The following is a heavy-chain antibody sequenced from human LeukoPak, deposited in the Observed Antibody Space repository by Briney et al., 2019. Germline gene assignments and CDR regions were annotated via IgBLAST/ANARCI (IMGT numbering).Heavy chain of an antibody. Sequence: SETLSLTCTVSGGSISSRYWSWIRQPPGKGLEWIGYIYYSGSTNYNPSLKSRVTISVDTSKNQFSLKLSSVTAADTAVYYCAGSITYYDFWSGYSTGNWFDPWGQGTLVTVSS. CDR1: GGSISSRY. V-gene: IGHV4-59*11. D-gene: IGHD3-3*01. J-gene: IGHJ5*02. CDR2: IYYSGST. CDR3: AGSITYYDFWSGYSTGNWFDP.